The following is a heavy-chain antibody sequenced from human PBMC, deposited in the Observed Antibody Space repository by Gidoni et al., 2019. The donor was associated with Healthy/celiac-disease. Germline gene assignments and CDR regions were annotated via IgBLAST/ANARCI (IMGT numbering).Heavy chain of an antibody. J-gene: IGHJ1*01. D-gene: IGHD3-22*01. Sequence: EVQLVESGGGLVKPGGSLRLYCAASGFTSSNAWMRWVRQAPGKGLEWVGRIKSKTDGGTTDYAAPVKGRFTISRDDSKNTLYLQMNSLKTEDTAVYYCTTDPTYYYDSSGYYSGVYFQHWGQGTLVTVSS. CDR3: TTDPTYYYDSSGYYSGVYFQH. CDR2: IKSKTDGGTT. CDR1: GFTSSNAW. V-gene: IGHV3-15*01.